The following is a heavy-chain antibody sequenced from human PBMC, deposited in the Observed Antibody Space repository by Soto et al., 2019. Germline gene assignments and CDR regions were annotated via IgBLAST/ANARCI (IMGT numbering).Heavy chain of an antibody. CDR2: IGCCSGSGT. CDR3: AKDRQPDGIWTFDS. CDR1: GFTFSTYS. D-gene: IGHD3-9*01. V-gene: IGHV3-23*01. Sequence: GGSLRLSCAASGFTFSTYSRNWVRQAPGKGLEWVSGIGCCSGSGTYYADFVKGRFTISRDNSKNMVFLQMNGLRAEDTAVYYCAKDRQPDGIWTFDSWGQGTPVTVSS. J-gene: IGHJ4*02.